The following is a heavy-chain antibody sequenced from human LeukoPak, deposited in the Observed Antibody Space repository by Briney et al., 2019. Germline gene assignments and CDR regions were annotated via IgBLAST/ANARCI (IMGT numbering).Heavy chain of an antibody. CDR1: GGSTSSSNW. V-gene: IGHV4-4*02. CDR3: VTRGTASRLLDS. J-gene: IGHJ4*02. CDR2: MYHSGST. D-gene: IGHD1/OR15-1a*01. Sequence: SGTLSLTCVVSGGSTSSSNWWSWVRPPPGKGLEWIGEMYHSGSTNYNPSLKSRVTISVDKSNNQFSLKLSSVTAADTAVYYCVTRGTASRLLDSWGQGTLVTVSS.